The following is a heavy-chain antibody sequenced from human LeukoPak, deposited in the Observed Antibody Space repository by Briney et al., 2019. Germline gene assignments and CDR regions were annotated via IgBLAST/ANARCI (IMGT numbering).Heavy chain of an antibody. J-gene: IGHJ4*02. CDR3: ARGVPYDSWSGPHYSDY. V-gene: IGHV3-7*01. CDR1: RFTLSTYW. D-gene: IGHD3-3*01. Sequence: GGSLRLSCAASRFTLSTYWMSWVRQAPGKGLEWVAHIKQDGSQEYYVDSVKGRFTIPRDSAKNSLYLQMNSLRAEDTAVYYCARGVPYDSWSGPHYSDYWGQGTLVTVSS. CDR2: IKQDGSQE.